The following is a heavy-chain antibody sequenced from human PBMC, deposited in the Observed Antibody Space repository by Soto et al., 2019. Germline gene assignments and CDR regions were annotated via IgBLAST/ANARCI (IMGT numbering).Heavy chain of an antibody. V-gene: IGHV4-39*01. D-gene: IGHD3-16*02. Sequence: SETLSLTCTVSGGSISSSSYYWGWIRQPPGKGLEWIGSIYYSGSTYYNPSLKSRVTISVDTSKNQFSLKLSSVTAADTAVYYCARHGPYYDYVWGSYRPSPLYYYGMDVWGQGTTVTVSS. CDR3: ARHGPYYDYVWGSYRPSPLYYYGMDV. CDR1: GGSISSSSYY. J-gene: IGHJ6*02. CDR2: IYYSGST.